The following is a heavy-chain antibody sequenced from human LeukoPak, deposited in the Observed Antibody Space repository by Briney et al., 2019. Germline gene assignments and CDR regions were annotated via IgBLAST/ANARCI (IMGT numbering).Heavy chain of an antibody. V-gene: IGHV3-23*01. Sequence: GGSLRLSCAASGFAFSNFDMSWVRQAPGKGREWVSAISGSGESTYYAESLKGRFTISRDNSKNTLYLQMNGLRAEDTALYYCVTSSSGSTLFFEYWGQGTLVTASS. D-gene: IGHD6-19*01. J-gene: IGHJ4*02. CDR2: ISGSGEST. CDR3: VTSSSGSTLFFEY. CDR1: GFAFSNFD.